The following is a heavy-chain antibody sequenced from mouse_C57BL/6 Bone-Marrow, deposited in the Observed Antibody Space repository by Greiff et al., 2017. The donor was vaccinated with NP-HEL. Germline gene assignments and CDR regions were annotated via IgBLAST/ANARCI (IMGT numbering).Heavy chain of an antibody. CDR1: GYTFTDYE. V-gene: IGHV1-15*01. CDR2: IDPETGGT. CDR3: TRKDIYYGYDSYYAMDY. D-gene: IGHD2-2*01. Sequence: VQLQQSGAELVRPGASVTLSCKASGYTFTDYEMHWVKQTPVHGLEWIGAIDPETGGTAYNQKFKGKAILTADKSSSTAYMELRSLTSEDSAVYYCTRKDIYYGYDSYYAMDYWGQGTSVTVSS. J-gene: IGHJ4*01.